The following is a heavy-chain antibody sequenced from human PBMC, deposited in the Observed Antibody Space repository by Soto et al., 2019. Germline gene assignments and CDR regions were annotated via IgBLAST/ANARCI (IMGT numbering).Heavy chain of an antibody. D-gene: IGHD6-13*01. Sequence: GASLKISCKGSGYSFTTNWIGCVRQMPGKGLEWMGVIYPCDSDTRYSPSSQGQVATSADKSINTAYLQWSSLKASDTAMYYCARHSGVAEDGTDWGQGTLVTVSS. V-gene: IGHV5-51*01. CDR2: IYPCDSDT. CDR1: GYSFTTNW. J-gene: IGHJ1*01. CDR3: ARHSGVAEDGTD.